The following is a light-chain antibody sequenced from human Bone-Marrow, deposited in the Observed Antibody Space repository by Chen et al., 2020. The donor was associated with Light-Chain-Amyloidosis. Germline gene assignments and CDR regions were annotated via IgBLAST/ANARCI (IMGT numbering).Light chain of an antibody. CDR2: AVS. V-gene: IGLV2-14*03. CDR1: SSDVGGDNY. J-gene: IGLJ3*02. Sequence: QYALTQPASVSGSPGQAITISCTGTSSDVGGDNYVSWYQQHPGKAPILMISAVSNLPSGVSNRFSRVKSGDTASLTISGLHAEDESDYYCSSYTRSSTLVVFGGGTKLTFL. CDR3: SSYTRSSTLVV.